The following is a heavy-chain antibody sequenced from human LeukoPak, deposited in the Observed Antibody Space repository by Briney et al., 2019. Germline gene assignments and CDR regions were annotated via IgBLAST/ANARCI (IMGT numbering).Heavy chain of an antibody. CDR2: IYYSGST. CDR3: ARTRISMLRGVIRCWFDP. V-gene: IGHV4-39*07. J-gene: IGHJ5*02. Sequence: SETLSLTCTVSGGSISSSSYYWGWIRQPPGKGLEWIGSIYYSGSTYYNPSLKSRVTISVDTSKNQFSLKLSSVTAADTAVYYCARTRISMLRGVIRCWFDPWGQGTLVTVSS. D-gene: IGHD3-10*01. CDR1: GGSISSSSYY.